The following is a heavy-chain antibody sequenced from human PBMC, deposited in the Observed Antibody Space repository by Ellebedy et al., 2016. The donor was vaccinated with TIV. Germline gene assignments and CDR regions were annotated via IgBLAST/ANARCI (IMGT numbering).Heavy chain of an antibody. CDR1: GFHFDSYT. V-gene: IGHV3-21*01. CDR2: MSTSGIYT. CDR3: ARDLDSGYDLGPDS. Sequence: GESLKISXATSGFHFDSYTMTWVRQAPGKGLEWVSSMSTSGIYTFYADSVKGRFTISRDFTKNSLYLQMNSLRAENTAQYYCARDLDSGYDLGPDSWGQGTLVTVSS. J-gene: IGHJ4*02. D-gene: IGHD5-12*01.